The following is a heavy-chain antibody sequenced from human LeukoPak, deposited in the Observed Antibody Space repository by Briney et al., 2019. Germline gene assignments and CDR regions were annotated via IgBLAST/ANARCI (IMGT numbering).Heavy chain of an antibody. V-gene: IGHV3-23*01. CDR1: GFTFSNAW. CDR2: ISGSGGST. J-gene: IGHJ4*02. D-gene: IGHD5-12*01. CDR3: AKVALKAGGYSGYGDYFDY. Sequence: PGGSLRLSCAASGFTFSNAWMSWVRQAPGKGLEWVSAISGSGGSTYYADSVKGRFTISRDNSKNTLYLQMNSLRAEDTAVYYCAKVALKAGGYSGYGDYFDYWGQGTLVTVSS.